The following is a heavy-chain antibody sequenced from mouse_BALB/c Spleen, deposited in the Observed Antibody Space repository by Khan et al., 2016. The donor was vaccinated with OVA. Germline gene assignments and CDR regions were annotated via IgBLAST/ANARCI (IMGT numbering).Heavy chain of an antibody. CDR1: SYTFTDYA. CDR2: ISTYYGDT. D-gene: IGHD2-14*01. V-gene: IGHV1S137*01. J-gene: IGHJ4*01. CDR3: ARGDRYDGSTMDC. Sequence: QVQLKESGPELVRPGVSVKISCKDSSYTFTDYAIHWVKQSHARSLEWIGVISTYYGDTKYNQNFKGKATMTIDISSSTAYMELARLTSEDSAVYFCARGDRYDGSTMDCWGQGTSVTVSS.